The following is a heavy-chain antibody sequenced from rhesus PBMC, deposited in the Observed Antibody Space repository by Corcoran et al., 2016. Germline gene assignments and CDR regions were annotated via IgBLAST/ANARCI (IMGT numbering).Heavy chain of an antibody. J-gene: IGHJ6*01. V-gene: IGHV4-160*01. Sequence: QVQLQESGPGLVKPSETLSLTCAVSGGSISNNYWSWIRPPPGEGLEWIGYIYGRSGTTYYNPSLKSRVTISTDTAKNQCSLKRTSVTAADMAVYYWARDRGGVESWGQGVVVTVSS. CDR1: GGSISNNY. CDR3: ARDRGGVES. CDR2: IYGRSGTT.